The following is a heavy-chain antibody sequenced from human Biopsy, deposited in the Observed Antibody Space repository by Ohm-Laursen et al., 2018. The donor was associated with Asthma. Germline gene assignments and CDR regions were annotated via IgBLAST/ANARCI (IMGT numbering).Heavy chain of an antibody. Sequence: ASVKVSCKTSGYTFNSAGITWVRQAPGQGLEWMGWISVYNDNTKVAQKLQDRVTMTTDTSTSTAYMELRSLRSDDTAVYFCARAVDYSHYYGIDVWGQGTAVTVS. V-gene: IGHV1-18*01. CDR1: GYTFNSAG. CDR3: ARAVDYSHYYGIDV. D-gene: IGHD3-10*01. CDR2: ISVYNDNT. J-gene: IGHJ6*02.